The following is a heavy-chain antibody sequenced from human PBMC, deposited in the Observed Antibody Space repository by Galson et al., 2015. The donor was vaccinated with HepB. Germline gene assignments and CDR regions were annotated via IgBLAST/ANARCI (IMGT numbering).Heavy chain of an antibody. CDR2: ISYDGSNK. CDR3: ARYSICSSTSCYGSRDDY. J-gene: IGHJ4*02. D-gene: IGHD2-2*01. CDR1: GFTFSSYA. Sequence: SLRLSCAASGFTFSSYAMHWVRQAPGKGLEWVAVISYDGSNKYYADSVKGRFTISRDNSKNTLYLQMNSLRAEDTAVYYCARYSICSSTSCYGSRDDYWGQGTLVTVSS. V-gene: IGHV3-30-3*01.